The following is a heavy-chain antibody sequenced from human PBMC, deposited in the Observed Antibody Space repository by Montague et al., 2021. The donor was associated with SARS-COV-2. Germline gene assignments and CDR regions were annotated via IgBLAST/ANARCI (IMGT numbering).Heavy chain of an antibody. D-gene: IGHD2-21*01. J-gene: IGHJ3*02. CDR2: ST. CDR3: ARLVTFVVVNAIHDTFDI. V-gene: IGHV4-59*08. Sequence: STNYNPSLKSRVTISVDTSKNQFSLKLSSVTAADTAVYYCARLVTFVVVNAIHDTFDIW.